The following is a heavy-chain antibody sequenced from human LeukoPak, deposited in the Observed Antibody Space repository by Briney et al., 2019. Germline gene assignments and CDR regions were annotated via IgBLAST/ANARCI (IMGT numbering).Heavy chain of an antibody. Sequence: SETLSLTCTDSGGSITSYYWSWIRQPPGKGLEWIGYDYYSGSTNYNPSLKSRVTISVDTSKNQFSLKLSSVTAADTAVYYCARETAYCGGDCFTLLDYWGQGTLVTVSS. D-gene: IGHD2-21*02. CDR2: DYYSGST. CDR1: GGSITSYY. V-gene: IGHV4-59*01. J-gene: IGHJ4*02. CDR3: ARETAYCGGDCFTLLDY.